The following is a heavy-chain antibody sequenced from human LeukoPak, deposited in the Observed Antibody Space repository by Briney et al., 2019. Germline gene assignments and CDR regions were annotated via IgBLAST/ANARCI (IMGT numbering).Heavy chain of an antibody. D-gene: IGHD5-12*01. J-gene: IGHJ5*02. CDR3: ARRYSGYVWFDP. CDR1: GYRFTSYW. CDR2: IYPGDSDT. Sequence: GGSLKISFKGSGYRFTSYWIGWVRPMPGKGVEWMGIIYPGDSDTRYSPSFQGQVTISDDKSISTAYLQCSSMKASDTAMYYCARRYSGYVWFDPWGQGTLVTVSS. V-gene: IGHV5-51*01.